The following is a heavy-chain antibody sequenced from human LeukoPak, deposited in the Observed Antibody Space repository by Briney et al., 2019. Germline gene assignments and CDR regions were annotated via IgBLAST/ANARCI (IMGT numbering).Heavy chain of an antibody. Sequence: GGSLRLSCAASGFTFSTYAMHWVRQAPGKGLEWVAVISYDGRTKYYADFVRGRFTITRDNSTNTVYLEMNSLRAEDTAVYYCARRLGKQALHYFDYWGQGTLVTVSS. D-gene: IGHD3-16*01. CDR1: GFTFSTYA. CDR2: ISYDGRTK. CDR3: ARRLGKQALHYFDY. V-gene: IGHV3-30*04. J-gene: IGHJ4*02.